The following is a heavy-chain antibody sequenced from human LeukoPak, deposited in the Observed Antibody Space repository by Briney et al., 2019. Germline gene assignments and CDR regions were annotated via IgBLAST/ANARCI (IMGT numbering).Heavy chain of an antibody. D-gene: IGHD5-18*01. CDR1: GFTVSSNY. CDR2: IYSGGST. Sequence: GGSLRLSCAASGFTVSSNYMSWVRQAPGKGLEWVSVIYSGGSTYYADSVKGRFTISRDNSKNTLYLQMNSLRAEDTAVYYCARAWIQLWDYYYYGMDVWGQGTTVTVSS. J-gene: IGHJ6*02. V-gene: IGHV3-53*01. CDR3: ARAWIQLWDYYYYGMDV.